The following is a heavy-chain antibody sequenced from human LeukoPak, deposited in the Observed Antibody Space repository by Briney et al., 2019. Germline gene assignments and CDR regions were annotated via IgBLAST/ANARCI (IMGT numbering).Heavy chain of an antibody. Sequence: SETLSLTCTVSGGSISSWYWSWIRQPPGKGLEWIGNIYDSGSTNYNPSLKSRATMSVDTSKNQVSLKLRSVTAADTAVYYCARETSLPGYAGGLGFNYWGQGTLVTVSS. CDR3: ARETSLPGYAGGLGFNY. J-gene: IGHJ4*02. D-gene: IGHD6-19*01. V-gene: IGHV4-59*01. CDR1: GGSISSWY. CDR2: IYDSGST.